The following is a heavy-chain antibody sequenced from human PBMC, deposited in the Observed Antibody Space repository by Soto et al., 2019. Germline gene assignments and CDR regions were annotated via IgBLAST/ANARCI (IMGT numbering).Heavy chain of an antibody. CDR3: ARGAVGAYFDY. CDR2: IWYDGSNK. D-gene: IGHD1-26*01. V-gene: IGHV3-33*01. J-gene: IGHJ4*02. Sequence: QVQLVESGGGVVQPGRSLRLSCAASGFTFSSYGMHWVRQAPGKGLEWVAVIWYDGSNKYYADSVKGRFTISRDNSKNTLYLQMNSLRAEDTAVYYCARGAVGAYFDYWGQGTLVTVSS. CDR1: GFTFSSYG.